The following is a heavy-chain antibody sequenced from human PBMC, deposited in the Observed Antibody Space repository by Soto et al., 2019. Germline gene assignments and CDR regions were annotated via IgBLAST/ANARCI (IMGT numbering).Heavy chain of an antibody. D-gene: IGHD3-22*01. CDR1: GGSISSSSYY. V-gene: IGHV4-39*01. Sequence: ESLSLTCTVSGGSISSSSYYWGWIRQPPGKGLEWIGSIYYSGSTYYNPSLKSRVTISVDTSKNQFSLKLSSVTAADTAVYYCARHYYDTLGYWGQGTLVTVSS. CDR2: IYYSGST. CDR3: ARHYYDTLGY. J-gene: IGHJ4*02.